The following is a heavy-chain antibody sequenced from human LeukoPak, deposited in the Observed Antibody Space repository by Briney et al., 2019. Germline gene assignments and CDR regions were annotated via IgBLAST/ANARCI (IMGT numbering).Heavy chain of an antibody. D-gene: IGHD6-13*01. CDR2: IIPILGIA. J-gene: IGHJ4*02. Sequence: SVKVSCKASGGTFSSYTISWVRQAPGQGLEWMGRIIPILGIANYAQKFQGRVTITADKSTSTAYMELSSLRSEDTAVYYCARDNPQVIAAAQEFDYWGQGTLVTVSS. V-gene: IGHV1-69*04. CDR3: ARDNPQVIAAAQEFDY. CDR1: GGTFSSYT.